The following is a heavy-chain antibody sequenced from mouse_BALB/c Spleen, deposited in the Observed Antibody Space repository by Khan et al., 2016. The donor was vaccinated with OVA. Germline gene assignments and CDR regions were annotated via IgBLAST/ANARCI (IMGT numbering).Heavy chain of an antibody. V-gene: IGHV9-1*02. CDR1: GYTFTNYG. CDR2: INTYTGEP. J-gene: IGHJ1*01. Sequence: QIQLVQSGPELKKPGETVKISCKASGYTFTNYGMNWVKQAPGKGLKWMGWINTYTGEPTYADDFKGRFVFSLETSASTAYLQISNLNNEDMTTXFCATIVAYWYSDVWGAGTTVTVSS. CDR3: ATIVAYWYSDV.